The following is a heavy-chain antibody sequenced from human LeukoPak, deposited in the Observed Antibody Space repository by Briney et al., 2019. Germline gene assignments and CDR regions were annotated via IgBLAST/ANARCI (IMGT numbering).Heavy chain of an antibody. CDR3: ARDWSAVAAPDYFDY. Sequence: GGSLRLSCVASGFTFSSFSMDWVRQAPGKGLEWVSYISSTSSTIYYADSVQGRFTSSRDNAKNSLYLQMNSLTAEDTAVYFCARDWSAVAAPDYFDYWGQGTLVTVSA. D-gene: IGHD6-19*01. J-gene: IGHJ4*02. CDR1: GFTFSSFS. CDR2: ISSTSSTI. V-gene: IGHV3-48*04.